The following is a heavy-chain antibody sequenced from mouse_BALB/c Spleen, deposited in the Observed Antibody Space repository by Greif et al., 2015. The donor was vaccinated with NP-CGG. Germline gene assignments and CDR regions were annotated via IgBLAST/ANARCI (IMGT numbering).Heavy chain of an antibody. Sequence: VMLVESGPGLVAPSQSLSITCTVSGFSLTGYGVNWVRQPPGKGLEWLGMIWGDGSTDYNSALKSRLSISKDNSKSQVFLKMNRLQTDDTARYYCAREEPHYAMDYWGQGTSVTVSS. V-gene: IGHV2-6-7*01. J-gene: IGHJ4*01. CDR3: AREEPHYAMDY. CDR1: GFSLTGYG. CDR2: IWGDGST. D-gene: IGHD6-1*01.